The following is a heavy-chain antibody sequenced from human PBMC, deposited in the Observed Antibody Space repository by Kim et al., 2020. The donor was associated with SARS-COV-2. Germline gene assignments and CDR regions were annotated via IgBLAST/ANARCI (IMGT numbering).Heavy chain of an antibody. CDR1: GGSISSYY. V-gene: IGHV4-59*08. D-gene: IGHD3-10*01. CDR2: IYYSGST. Sequence: SETLSLTCTVSGGSISSYYWSWIRQPPGKGLEWIGYIYYSGSTNYNPSLKSRVTISVDTSKNQFSLKLSSVTAADTAVYYCARGGSMVRGVKAHFDYWGQGTLVTVSS. J-gene: IGHJ4*02. CDR3: ARGGSMVRGVKAHFDY.